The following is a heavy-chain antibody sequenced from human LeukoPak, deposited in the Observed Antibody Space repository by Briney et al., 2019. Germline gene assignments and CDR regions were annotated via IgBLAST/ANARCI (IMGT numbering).Heavy chain of an antibody. CDR2: INHSGST. V-gene: IGHV4-34*01. D-gene: IGHD3-10*01. CDR3: ARRGGERDEQYCYYMDV. CDR1: GGSFTGYY. J-gene: IGHJ6*03. Sequence: PSETLSLTCAVYGGSFTGYYWSWIRQPPGKGLEWIGEINHSGSTNYNPSLKSRVIISVDTSKNQFSLKLSSVTAADTAVYYCARRGGERDEQYCYYMDVWGKGTTVTVSS.